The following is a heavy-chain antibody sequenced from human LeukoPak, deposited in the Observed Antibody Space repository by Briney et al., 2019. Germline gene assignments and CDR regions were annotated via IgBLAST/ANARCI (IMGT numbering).Heavy chain of an antibody. V-gene: IGHV1-18*01. D-gene: IGHD5-24*01. CDR1: GYTFTSYG. Sequence: ASVKVSCKASGYTFTSYGFSWVRQAPGQGLEWMGWISACNGNTRYAQNLQGRVTMTTDSSSSTTYMELRNLRSDDTAVYFCARDRRGAGYNRGDYWGQGTLVTVSS. CDR2: ISACNGNT. CDR3: ARDRRGAGYNRGDY. J-gene: IGHJ4*02.